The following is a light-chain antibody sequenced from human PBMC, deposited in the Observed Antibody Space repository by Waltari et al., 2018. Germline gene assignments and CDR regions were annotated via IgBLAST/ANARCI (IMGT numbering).Light chain of an antibody. CDR3: ATWDVTLNGVV. V-gene: IGLV1-44*01. Sequence: QSVLTQPPSASGTPGQTVTISCSGNTSHIDQSTVSWYQQVQGTAPKLFIYKNDERPSGVPGRFSGSKSGTSASLAISGLQSDDDSDYFCATWDVTLNGVVFGGGTRLTVL. CDR2: KND. J-gene: IGLJ3*02. CDR1: TSHIDQST.